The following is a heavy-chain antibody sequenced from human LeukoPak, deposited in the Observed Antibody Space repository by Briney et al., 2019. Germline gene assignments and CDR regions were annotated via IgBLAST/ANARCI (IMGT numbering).Heavy chain of an antibody. CDR3: ARGREGGYYDAFDI. CDR1: GGTFSSYA. D-gene: IGHD5-12*01. Sequence: ASVKVSCKASGGTFSSYAISWVRQAPGQGLEWMGRIIPILGIANYAQKFQGRVTITADKSTSTAYMELSSLRSEDTAVYYCARGREGGYYDAFDIWGQGTMVTVSS. V-gene: IGHV1-69*04. J-gene: IGHJ3*02. CDR2: IIPILGIA.